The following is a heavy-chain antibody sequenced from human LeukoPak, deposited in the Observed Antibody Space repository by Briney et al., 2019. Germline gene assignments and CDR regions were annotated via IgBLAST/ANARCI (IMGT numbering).Heavy chain of an antibody. D-gene: IGHD7-27*01. CDR2: IKSKTDGGTT. V-gene: IGHV3-15*07. CDR3: TTDPWDFDY. J-gene: IGHJ4*02. CDR1: GFTFSDAC. Sequence: GGSVRLSCAACGFTFSDACMNWVRQAPGKGLEWVVRIKSKTDGGTTDYATPVKGRFTISRDDSKNTLYLQMNSLKTEDTAVYYCTTDPWDFDYWGQGTLVTVSS.